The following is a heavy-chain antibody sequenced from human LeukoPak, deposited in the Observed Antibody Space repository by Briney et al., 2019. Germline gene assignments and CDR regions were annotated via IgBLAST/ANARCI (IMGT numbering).Heavy chain of an antibody. CDR1: GFTFSSYW. V-gene: IGHV3-7*01. D-gene: IGHD1-1*01. CDR2: IKQDGSEK. Sequence: GGSLRLSCAASGFTFSSYWMSWVRQAPGKGLEWVANIKQDGSEKYYVDSVKGRSTISRDSSKNTLYLQLNSLRVEDTAVYYCARDQGWKTFSYYLDVWGEGTTVTVSS. J-gene: IGHJ6*03. CDR3: ARDQGWKTFSYYLDV.